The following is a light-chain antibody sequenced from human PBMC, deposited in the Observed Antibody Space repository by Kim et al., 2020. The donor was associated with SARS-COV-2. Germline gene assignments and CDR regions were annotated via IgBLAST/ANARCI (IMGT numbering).Light chain of an antibody. J-gene: IGLJ2*01. Sequence: GQSVAISCTGTSSDVGGYNYVSWDRQAPGNAPELMIFEVDERPSGVPDRFSGSKSGNTASLTVSGLQAEDEADYYCSSYAGSNIVVFGGGTQLTVL. CDR3: SSYAGSNIVV. V-gene: IGLV2-8*01. CDR2: EVD. CDR1: SSDVGGYNY.